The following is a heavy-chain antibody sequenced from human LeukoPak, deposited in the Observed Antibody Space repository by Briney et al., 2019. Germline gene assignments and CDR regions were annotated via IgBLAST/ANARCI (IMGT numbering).Heavy chain of an antibody. Sequence: SETLSLTCTVSGGSISSSSYYWGWIRQPPGKGLEWVGSIYYSGSTYYNPSLKSRVTISVDTSKNQFSLKLSSVTAADTAVYYCARDGSTYYYGSGTKYYFDYWGQGTLVTVSS. J-gene: IGHJ4*02. V-gene: IGHV4-39*07. D-gene: IGHD3-10*01. CDR3: ARDGSTYYYGSGTKYYFDY. CDR1: GGSISSSSYY. CDR2: IYYSGST.